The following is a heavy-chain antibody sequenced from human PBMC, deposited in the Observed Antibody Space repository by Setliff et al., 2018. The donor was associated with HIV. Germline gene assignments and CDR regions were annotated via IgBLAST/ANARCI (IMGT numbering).Heavy chain of an antibody. Sequence: ASVKVSCKASGYTFISYGISWMRQAPGQGPEWMGWISVDNGDTNYAQKVQGRVSMTTDTSTSTAYMGLRSLRFDDTAVYYCTRTSSSRPDAFDIWGQGTMVTVSS. D-gene: IGHD6-13*01. J-gene: IGHJ3*02. CDR1: GYTFISYG. CDR3: TRTSSSRPDAFDI. CDR2: ISVDNGDT. V-gene: IGHV1-18*04.